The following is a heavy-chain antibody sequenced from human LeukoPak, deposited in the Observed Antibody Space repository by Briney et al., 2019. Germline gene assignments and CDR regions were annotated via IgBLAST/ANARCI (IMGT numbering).Heavy chain of an antibody. D-gene: IGHD2-2*02. CDR1: GGSISSYY. V-gene: IGHV4-59*01. J-gene: IGHJ5*02. Sequence: SETLSLTCTVSGGSISSYYWSWIRQPPGKGLEWVGYIYYSGSTNYNPSLKSRVTISVDTSKNQFSLKLSSVTAADTAAYYCAREGDYTAHWFDPWGQGTLVTVTS. CDR2: IYYSGST. CDR3: AREGDYTAHWFDP.